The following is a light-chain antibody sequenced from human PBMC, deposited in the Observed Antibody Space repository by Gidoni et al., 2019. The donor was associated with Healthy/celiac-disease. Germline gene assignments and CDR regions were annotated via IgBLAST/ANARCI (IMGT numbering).Light chain of an antibody. CDR2: DVS. Sequence: QSALTQPRTVSGSPGQSVTISCAGTSSDVGGYNYVSWYPQHPGTDPTLMIYDVSKRPSGVPDRFSGSTSGNTSSLTISGLQAEDEADYYCCSYAGSYTFVVFGGGTKLTVL. J-gene: IGLJ2*01. CDR3: CSYAGSYTFVV. V-gene: IGLV2-11*01. CDR1: SSDVGGYNY.